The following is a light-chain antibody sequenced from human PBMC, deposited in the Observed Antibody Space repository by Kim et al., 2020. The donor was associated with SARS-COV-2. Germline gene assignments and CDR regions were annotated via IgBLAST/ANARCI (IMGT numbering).Light chain of an antibody. Sequence: SSELTQDPAVSVALGETVRITCQGDSLRSYFASWYQQRPGQAPVLVMSGKNSRPSGVPDRFSGSNSGDTASLTISGAQAADEAASYCNSRASSGNLVVFG. CDR1: SLRSYF. J-gene: IGLJ2*01. CDR3: NSRASSGNLVV. CDR2: GKN. V-gene: IGLV3-19*01.